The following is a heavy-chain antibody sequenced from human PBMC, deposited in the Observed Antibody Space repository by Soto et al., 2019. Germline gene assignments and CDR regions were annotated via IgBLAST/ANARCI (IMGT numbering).Heavy chain of an antibody. Sequence: EVQLVEPGGGLVQPGRSLRLSCAASGFTFDNFAMHWVRQGPGKGLEWVSGISWNSGTIEHGDSVKGRFTISRDNAKNSLYLQMNSLRVEDTALYYCVKDTSYDSSGPDAFDIWGQGTTVTVSS. CDR3: VKDTSYDSSGPDAFDI. CDR2: ISWNSGTI. V-gene: IGHV3-9*01. CDR1: GFTFDNFA. D-gene: IGHD3-22*01. J-gene: IGHJ3*02.